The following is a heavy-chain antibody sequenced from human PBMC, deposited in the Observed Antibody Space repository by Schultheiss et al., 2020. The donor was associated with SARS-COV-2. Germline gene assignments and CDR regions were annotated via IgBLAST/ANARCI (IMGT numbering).Heavy chain of an antibody. CDR3: ARAKWGATTTVVIR. D-gene: IGHD4-23*01. CDR1: GFTFSNHN. CDR2: ITNRGSYI. Sequence: GESLKISCAASGFTFSNHNMNWVRQAPGKGLEWVSSITNRGSYIYYADSVKGRFTVSRDNAKNSLYLQMNSLRAEDTAVYYCARAKWGATTTVVIRWGQGTLVTVSS. J-gene: IGHJ4*02. V-gene: IGHV3-21*01.